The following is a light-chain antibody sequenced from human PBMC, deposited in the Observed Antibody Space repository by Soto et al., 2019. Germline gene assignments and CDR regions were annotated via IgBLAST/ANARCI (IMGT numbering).Light chain of an antibody. V-gene: IGKV1-9*01. CDR2: GAS. CDR1: QGISSY. J-gene: IGKJ4*01. Sequence: DIQLTQSPSFLSASVGDRVTITCRASQGISSYLAWYQQKPGKAPELLIHGASTFHSGVPSRFSGSESGTEFTLTISSLQPEDFATYYCQQLNSYPLTFGGGTKVEIK. CDR3: QQLNSYPLT.